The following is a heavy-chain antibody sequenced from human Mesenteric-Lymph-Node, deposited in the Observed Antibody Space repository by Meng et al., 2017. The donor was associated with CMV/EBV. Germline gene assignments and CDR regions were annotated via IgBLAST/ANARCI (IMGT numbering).Heavy chain of an antibody. CDR1: GFTFSSYS. D-gene: IGHD4-23*01. V-gene: IGHV3-48*04. J-gene: IGHJ5*02. CDR3: ARGRPHDSGGNLGWFDP. Sequence: GESLKTSCAASGFTFSSYSMNWVRQAPGKGLEWVSYISSSSSTIYYADSVKGRFTISRDNAKNSLYLQMNSLRAEDTALYYCARGRPHDSGGNLGWFDPWGQGTLVTVSS. CDR2: ISSSSSTI.